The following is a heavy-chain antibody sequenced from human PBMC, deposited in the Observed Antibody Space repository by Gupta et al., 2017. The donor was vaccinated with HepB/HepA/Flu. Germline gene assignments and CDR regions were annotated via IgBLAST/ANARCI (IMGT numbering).Heavy chain of an antibody. CDR3: ARGAGWLSDY. D-gene: IGHD6-19*01. J-gene: IGHJ4*01. Sequence: EVQVVESGGALVQPGGSIRLSCVASGFIFSGHWMMWLRQAPGKGLEWVATIKQDGSEKYYVDSVEGRFTISRDNAQNTLYLHMNSLRVGDTAVYYCARGAGWLSDYWGRGTLVTVSS. CDR1: GFIFSGHW. CDR2: IKQDGSEK. V-gene: IGHV3-7*01.